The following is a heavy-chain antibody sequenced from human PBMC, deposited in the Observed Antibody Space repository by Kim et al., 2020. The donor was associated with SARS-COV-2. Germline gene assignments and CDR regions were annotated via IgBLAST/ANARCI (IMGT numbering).Heavy chain of an antibody. J-gene: IGHJ4*02. CDR1: GFTFSNAW. D-gene: IGHD3-10*01. V-gene: IGHV3-15*01. CDR3: TTVGVGVQVSRWFGELGLWRKQPDY. CDR2: IKSKTDGGTT. Sequence: GGSLRLSCAASGFTFSNAWMSWVRQAPGKGLEWVGRIKSKTDGGTTDYAAPVKGRFTISRDDSKNTLYLQMNSLKTEDTAVYYCTTVGVGVQVSRWFGELGLWRKQPDYWGQGTLVTVSS.